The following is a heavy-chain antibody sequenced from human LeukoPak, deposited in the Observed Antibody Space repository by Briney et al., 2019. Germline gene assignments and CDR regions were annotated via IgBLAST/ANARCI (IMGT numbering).Heavy chain of an antibody. V-gene: IGHV1-3*01. CDR3: ARDVGGDCSFDY. J-gene: IGHJ4*01. CDR2: INAGNGNT. CDR1: GYTFTSYA. D-gene: IGHD2-21*02. Sequence: RASVKVSCKASGYTFTSYAMHWVRQAPGQRLEWMGWINAGNGNTKYSQKSQGRVTITRDTSASTAYMELSSLRSEDTAVYYCARDVGGDCSFDYWGHGTLVTVSS.